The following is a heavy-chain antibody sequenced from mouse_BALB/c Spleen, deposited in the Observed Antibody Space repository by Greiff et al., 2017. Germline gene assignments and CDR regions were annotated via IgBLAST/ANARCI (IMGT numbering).Heavy chain of an antibody. CDR3: ARGVGSPYYAMDY. J-gene: IGHJ4*01. D-gene: IGHD1-1*01. CDR1: GYTFTEYT. V-gene: IGHV1-18*01. CDR2: INPNNGGT. Sequence: EVHLVESGPELVKPGASVKISCKTSGYTFTEYTMHWVKQSHGKSLEWIGGINPNNGGTSYNQKFKGKATLTVDKSSSTAYMELRSLTSEDSAVYYCARGVGSPYYAMDYWGQGTSVTVSS.